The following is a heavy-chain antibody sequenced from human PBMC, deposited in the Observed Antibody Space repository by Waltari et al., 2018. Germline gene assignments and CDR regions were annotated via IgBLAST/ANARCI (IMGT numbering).Heavy chain of an antibody. Sequence: QVQLQESGPGLVKPSETLSLTCTVSGGSISSYYWSWIRQPPGKGLEWIGYIYYSGSTNYNPSLKSRVTISVDTSKNQFSLKLSSVTAADTAVYYCARDTDYDSSGYYYHYFDYWGRGTLVTVSS. CDR2: IYYSGST. D-gene: IGHD3-22*01. V-gene: IGHV4-59*01. CDR1: GGSISSYY. CDR3: ARDTDYDSSGYYYHYFDY. J-gene: IGHJ4*01.